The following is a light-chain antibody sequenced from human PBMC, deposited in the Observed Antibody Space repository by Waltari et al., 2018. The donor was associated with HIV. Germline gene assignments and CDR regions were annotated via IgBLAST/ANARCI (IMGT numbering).Light chain of an antibody. CDR2: GNS. CDR3: QSYDSSLSGVV. CDR1: SSNIGAGYD. Sequence: QSALTQPRSVSESPGQSVTISCTGSSSNIGAGYDVHWYQQLPGTAPKLLIYGNSNRPSGVPDRFSGSKSGTSASLAITGLQAEDEADYYCQSYDSSLSGVVFGGGTKLTVL. J-gene: IGLJ2*01. V-gene: IGLV1-40*01.